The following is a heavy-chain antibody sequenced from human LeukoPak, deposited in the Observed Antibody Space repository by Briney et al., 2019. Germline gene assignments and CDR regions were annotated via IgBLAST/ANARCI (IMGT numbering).Heavy chain of an antibody. CDR3: ARHEPDIVVVVAATPWGPFDY. Sequence: KPSETLSLTCTVSGGSISSSSYYWGWIRQPPGKGLEWIGSIYYSGSTYYNPSLKSRVTISVDTSKNQFSLKLSSVTAADTAVYYCARHEPDIVVVVAATPWGPFDYWGQGTLVTVSS. CDR1: GGSISSSSYY. D-gene: IGHD2-15*01. CDR2: IYYSGST. V-gene: IGHV4-39*01. J-gene: IGHJ4*02.